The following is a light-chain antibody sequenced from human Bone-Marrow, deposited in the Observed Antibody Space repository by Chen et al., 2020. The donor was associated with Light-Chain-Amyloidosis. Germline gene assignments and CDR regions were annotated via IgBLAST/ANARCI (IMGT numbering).Light chain of an antibody. Sequence: QSVLTQPPSGSGAPGQRVTISCTGTSSNIGAGYDVHWYQQLPGTAPKLLIYGNDNRPSGVPDRFSASKSGTSASLAITGLQAEDEADYYCQSYDTTLSGSVFGGGTKLTVL. CDR3: QSYDTTLSGSV. CDR1: SSNIGAGYD. J-gene: IGLJ3*02. CDR2: GND. V-gene: IGLV1-40*01.